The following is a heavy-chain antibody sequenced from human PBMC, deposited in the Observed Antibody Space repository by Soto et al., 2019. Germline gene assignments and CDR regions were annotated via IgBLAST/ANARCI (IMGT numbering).Heavy chain of an antibody. J-gene: IGHJ3*01. Sequence: PSETLSLTCAVYGASFSGYYWSWIRQPPGKGLEWIGYIYYSGTTYYNPSLKTRITISVDSSKNQFSLSLVSVTAADTAIYYCARHDHGSYTINGFDVWGQGTMVTVSS. CDR1: GASFSGYY. D-gene: IGHD1-1*01. CDR2: IYYSGTT. V-gene: IGHV4-34*01. CDR3: ARHDHGSYTINGFDV.